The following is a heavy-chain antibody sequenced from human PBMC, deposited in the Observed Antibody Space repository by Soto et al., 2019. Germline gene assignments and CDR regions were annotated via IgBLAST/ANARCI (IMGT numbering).Heavy chain of an antibody. Sequence: ASVKVSCKASGYTFTSYYMHWVRRAPGQGLELMGLINPGDGSTSYAQKFQGRVTMSRDTSTRTVYMELSSLGSDDTAVYYCAMKSGPYIWNFRYFDYWGQGTLVTVSS. CDR1: GYTFTSYY. D-gene: IGHD1-7*01. CDR3: AMKSGPYIWNFRYFDY. CDR2: INPGDGST. V-gene: IGHV1-46*01. J-gene: IGHJ4*02.